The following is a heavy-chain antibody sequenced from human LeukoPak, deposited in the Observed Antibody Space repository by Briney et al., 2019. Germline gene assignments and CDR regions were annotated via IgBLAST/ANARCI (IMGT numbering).Heavy chain of an antibody. J-gene: IGHJ6*03. CDR3: ARRPYYYIDV. CDR1: GGSISTNTYY. V-gene: IGHV4-39*01. Sequence: SETLSLTCTVSGGSISTNTYYWGWIRQPPGKGLEWIGTIYYSGTTYYNPSLKSRVTISVDTSKNQFSLKLTSVTAADTAVYYCARRPYYYIDVWGKGTTVTVSS. CDR2: IYYSGTT.